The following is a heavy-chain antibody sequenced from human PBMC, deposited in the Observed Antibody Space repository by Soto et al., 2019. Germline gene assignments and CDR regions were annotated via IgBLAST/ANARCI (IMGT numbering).Heavy chain of an antibody. D-gene: IGHD3-16*01. CDR2: TYYRSKWCN. CDR3: LRGVLGETARGVASMAV. Sequence: PFQTDSLTGARCGGSVSSNSAVWYWIRQSPSRGLEWLGRTYYRSKWCNDYAVSVKRLITITPDASKNRFSLQLNSVAPEDTAVFYCLRGVLGETARGVASMAVWGHGTAVTVS. V-gene: IGHV6-1*01. J-gene: IGHJ6*02. CDR1: GGSVSSNSAV.